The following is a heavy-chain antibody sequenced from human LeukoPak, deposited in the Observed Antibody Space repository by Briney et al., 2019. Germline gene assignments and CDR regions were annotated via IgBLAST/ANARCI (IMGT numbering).Heavy chain of an antibody. J-gene: IGHJ4*02. D-gene: IGHD3-22*01. CDR3: ARGLVTYDSSELTWPMISF. Sequence: ASVKVSCKASGYTFTTYEINWVRQASGQGLEWMGWMNPDSGDTAYSQKFQGRFTMTRSTSISTAYMELSSLRSEDTAVYYCARGLVTYDSSELTWPMISFWGQGTVVTVSS. CDR2: MNPDSGDT. CDR1: GYTFTTYE. V-gene: IGHV1-8*01.